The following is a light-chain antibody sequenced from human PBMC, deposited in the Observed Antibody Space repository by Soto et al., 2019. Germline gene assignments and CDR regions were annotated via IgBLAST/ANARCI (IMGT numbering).Light chain of an antibody. CDR3: SSYTSSSSNSV. J-gene: IGLJ1*01. CDR2: EVT. V-gene: IGLV2-14*01. Sequence: QSALTQPASVSGSPGQSITISCTGTSSDVGGYNYVSWYQQHPGKAPKLIIYEVTSRPSGVSNRFSGSKSGNTASLTISGLQAEDEADYYCSSYTSSSSNSVFGTGTKLTVL. CDR1: SSDVGGYNY.